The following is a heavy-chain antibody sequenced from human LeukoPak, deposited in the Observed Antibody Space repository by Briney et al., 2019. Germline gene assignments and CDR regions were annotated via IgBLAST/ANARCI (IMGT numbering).Heavy chain of an antibody. V-gene: IGHV3-23*01. CDR2: ITGSGDYT. CDR3: AKRSGINYGYFDS. CDR1: GFTFDNYG. Sequence: GGSLRLSCAASGFTFDNYGINWVRQAPGKGLEWVSAITGSGDYTDYADSVKGRFTISRDNSKNTAYLQMNSLRAEDTAVYYCAKRSGINYGYFDSWGQGTLVTVSS. D-gene: IGHD1-26*01. J-gene: IGHJ4*02.